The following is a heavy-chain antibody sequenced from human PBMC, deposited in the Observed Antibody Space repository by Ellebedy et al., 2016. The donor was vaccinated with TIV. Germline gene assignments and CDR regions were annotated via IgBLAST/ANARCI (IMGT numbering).Heavy chain of an antibody. D-gene: IGHD5-18*01. V-gene: IGHV1-69*13. CDR3: ARERYSYRLDY. CDR1: GGTFSSYA. Sequence: AASVKVSCKASGGTFSSYAISWVRQAPGQGLEWMGGIIPIFGTANYAQKFQGRVTISADGSTSTAYMELRSLRSDDTAVYYCARERYSYRLDYWGQGTLVTVSS. J-gene: IGHJ4*02. CDR2: IIPIFGTA.